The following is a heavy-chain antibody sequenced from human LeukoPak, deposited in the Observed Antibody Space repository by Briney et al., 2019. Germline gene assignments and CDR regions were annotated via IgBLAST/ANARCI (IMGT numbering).Heavy chain of an antibody. V-gene: IGHV1-2*06. CDR1: GYTFTVYY. CDR2: INPNSGDT. Sequence: ASVKVSCKASGYTFTVYYMQWVRQAPGQGPEWMGRINPNSGDTNYAQKFQGRVTMTRDTSISTAYMELSRLRSDDTAVYYCARMHGSGTYNWDAFDIWGQGTMVTVSS. J-gene: IGHJ3*02. CDR3: ARMHGSGTYNWDAFDI. D-gene: IGHD1-26*01.